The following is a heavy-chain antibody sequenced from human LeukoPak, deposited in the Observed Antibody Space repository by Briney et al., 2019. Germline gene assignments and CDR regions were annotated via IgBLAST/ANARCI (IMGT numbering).Heavy chain of an antibody. D-gene: IGHD6-13*01. CDR2: ISGSGGRS. V-gene: IGHV3-23*01. Sequence: PGGSLRVSCAASGFTFSTYAMSWVRQAPGKGLEWVPAISGSGGRSYYADSVKGRFTISRDNSKNTLYLQMNSLRADDTAVYYCAKSHASGSSWFVSNDYWGQGTLVTVSS. CDR3: AKSHASGSSWFVSNDY. CDR1: GFTFSTYA. J-gene: IGHJ4*02.